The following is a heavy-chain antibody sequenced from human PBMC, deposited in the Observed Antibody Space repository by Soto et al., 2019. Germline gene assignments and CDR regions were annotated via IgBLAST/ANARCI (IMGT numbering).Heavy chain of an antibody. V-gene: IGHV2-5*02. CDR2: IYWDDDK. CDR3: AHRVLRAVFGLVTTTAIYFDF. J-gene: IGHJ4*02. CDR1: GFSLTTSGVG. Sequence: QITLNGSGPTVVKPTETLTLTCTFSGFSLTTSGVGVGWVRQSPGEAPEWLAFIYWDDDKRYSTSLKSRLTITKDTSKNQVVLTMANVDPADTATYYCAHRVLRAVFGLVTTTAIYFDFWGQGTPVVVSS. D-gene: IGHD3-3*01.